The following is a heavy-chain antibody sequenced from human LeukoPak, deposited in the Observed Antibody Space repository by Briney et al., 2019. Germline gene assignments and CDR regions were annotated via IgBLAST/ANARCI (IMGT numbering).Heavy chain of an antibody. CDR2: ISSSSTI. V-gene: IGHV3-48*01. Sequence: GGSLRLSCAASGFTFSRYSMNWVRQAPGKGLEWVSYISSSSTIYYADSVKGRFTISRDNAKNSLYLQMNSLRAEDTAVYYCARAPYSSGWYSADNDSWGQGTVVTVSS. J-gene: IGHJ4*02. CDR1: GFTFSRYS. CDR3: ARAPYSSGWYSADNDS. D-gene: IGHD6-19*01.